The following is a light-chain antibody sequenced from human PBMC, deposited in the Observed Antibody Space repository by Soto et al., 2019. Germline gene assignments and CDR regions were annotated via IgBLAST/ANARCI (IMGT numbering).Light chain of an antibody. CDR1: QRIDNF. V-gene: IGKV1-39*01. CDR2: GAS. J-gene: IGKJ2*01. Sequence: TQMTQSPCFLSASVGDRVTITCRVSQRIDNFLNWYQQKTGKAPKLLIYGASSLQSGVPSRFSGSGSGTDFTLTITSLQPEDSATYHCQQRYKTSLSSFGQGTKVDIK. CDR3: QQRYKTSLSS.